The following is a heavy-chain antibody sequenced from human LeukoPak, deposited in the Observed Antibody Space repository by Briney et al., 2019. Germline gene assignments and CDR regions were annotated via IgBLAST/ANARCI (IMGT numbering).Heavy chain of an antibody. CDR2: IYPGDSDT. CDR3: ARPRGGYCSSTSCRPGDAFDI. CDR1: GYSFTSYW. J-gene: IGHJ3*02. Sequence: GESLKISCKGSGYSFTSYWIGWVRQMPGKGLEWMGIIYPGDSDTRYSPSFQGQVTISADKSISTAYQQWSSLKASDTAMYYCARPRGGYCSSTSCRPGDAFDIWGQGTMVTVSS. D-gene: IGHD2-2*01. V-gene: IGHV5-51*01.